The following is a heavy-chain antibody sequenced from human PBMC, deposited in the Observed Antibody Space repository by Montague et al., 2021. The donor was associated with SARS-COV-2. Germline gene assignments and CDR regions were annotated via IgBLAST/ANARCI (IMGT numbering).Heavy chain of an antibody. J-gene: IGHJ4*02. V-gene: IGHV4-39*01. CDR3: ARQVGTMRAVVIIKLRHYFDY. D-gene: IGHD3-22*01. CDR2: IYYSGST. CDR1: GGSISSSSYY. Sequence: SETLSLTCTVSGGSISSSSYYWGWIRQPPGKGLEWIGSIYYSGSTYYXXXLKSRVTISVDTSRNQFSLKLSSVTAADTAVYYCARQVGTMRAVVIIKLRHYFDYWGQGTLVTVSS.